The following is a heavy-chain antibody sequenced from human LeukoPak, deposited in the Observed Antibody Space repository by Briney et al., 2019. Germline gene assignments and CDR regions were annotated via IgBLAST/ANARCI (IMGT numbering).Heavy chain of an antibody. CDR2: INHSGGT. CDR3: ARGVGYGGNSGY. V-gene: IGHV4-34*01. D-gene: IGHD4-23*01. J-gene: IGHJ4*02. Sequence: PSETLSLTCAVYGGSFSGYYWSWIRQPPGKGLEWIGEINHSGGTNYNPSLKSRVTISVDTSKNQFSLKLSSVTAADTAVYYCARGVGYGGNSGYWGQGTLVTVSS. CDR1: GGSFSGYY.